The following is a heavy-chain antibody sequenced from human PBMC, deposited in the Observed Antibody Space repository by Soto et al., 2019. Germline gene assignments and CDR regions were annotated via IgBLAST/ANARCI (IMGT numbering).Heavy chain of an antibody. CDR1: GGSISSYY. CDR3: AKAISEQLLDAFDI. V-gene: IGHV4-59*01. D-gene: IGHD2-15*01. CDR2: IYYSGST. Sequence: PSEPLSLPGTVSGGSISSYYWSWIRQPPGKGLEWIGYIYYSGSTNYNPSLKSRVTISVDTSKNQFSLKLSSVTAEDTALYYCAKAISEQLLDAFDIWGQGTMVTVSS. J-gene: IGHJ3*02.